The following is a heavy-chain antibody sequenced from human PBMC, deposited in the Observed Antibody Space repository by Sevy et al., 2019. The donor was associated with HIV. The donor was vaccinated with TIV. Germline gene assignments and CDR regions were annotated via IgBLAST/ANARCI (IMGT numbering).Heavy chain of an antibody. D-gene: IGHD6-19*01. J-gene: IGHJ6*02. V-gene: IGHV3-30*18. Sequence: GGSLRLSCAASGFTFSSYGMHWVRQAPGKGLEWVAVISYDGSNKYYANSVKGRFTISRDNSKNTLYLQMNGLRAEDTAVYYCAKGPMSSGWPYYYYYGMDVWGQGTTVTASS. CDR1: GFTFSSYG. CDR3: AKGPMSSGWPYYYYYGMDV. CDR2: ISYDGSNK.